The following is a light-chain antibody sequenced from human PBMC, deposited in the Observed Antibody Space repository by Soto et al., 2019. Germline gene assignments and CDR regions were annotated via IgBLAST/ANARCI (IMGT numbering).Light chain of an antibody. CDR1: QSISSY. CDR3: QQSYSTLS. CDR2: AAS. Sequence: DIQMTQSPSSLSASVGGRVTITCRASQSISSYLNWYQQKPGKAPKLLIYAASSLQSGVPSRFSGSGSGTDFTLTISSPQPEDFATYYCQQSYSTLSFGGGTKVDIK. J-gene: IGKJ4*01. V-gene: IGKV1-39*01.